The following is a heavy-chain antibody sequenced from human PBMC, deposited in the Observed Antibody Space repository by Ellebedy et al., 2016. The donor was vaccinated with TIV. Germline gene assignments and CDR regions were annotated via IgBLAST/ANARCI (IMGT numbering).Heavy chain of an antibody. CDR2: IDPSDSYT. V-gene: IGHV5-10-1*01. D-gene: IGHD4-17*01. J-gene: IGHJ4*02. CDR3: ARQEFVTTVTFDS. Sequence: GESLKISCKASGYRFTSNWITWVRQMPGKGLEWMGRIDPSDSYTKYSPSFQGHVTFSADKSNSTAYLQWSRLKASDTAMYYCARQEFVTTVTFDSWGQGTLVTVPS. CDR1: GYRFTSNW.